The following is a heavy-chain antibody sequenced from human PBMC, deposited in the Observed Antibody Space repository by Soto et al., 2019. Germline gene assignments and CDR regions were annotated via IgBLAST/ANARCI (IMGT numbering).Heavy chain of an antibody. CDR3: ASRTSYYDFLSGSPPYYFDD. V-gene: IGHV4-34*01. CDR1: GGSFSGYY. CDR2: INHSGST. Sequence: SETLSLTCAVYGGSFSGYYWSWIRQPPGKGLEWIGEINHSGSTNYNPSLKSRVTISVDTSKNQFSLKLSSVTVADTAVYYCASRTSYYDFLSGSPPYYFDDWGQGTLVTVS. J-gene: IGHJ4*02. D-gene: IGHD3-3*01.